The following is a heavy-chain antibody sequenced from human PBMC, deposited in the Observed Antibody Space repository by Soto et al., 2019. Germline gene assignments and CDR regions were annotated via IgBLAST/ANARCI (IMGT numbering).Heavy chain of an antibody. Sequence: GGSLRLSCAASGFTFSDYYMSWIRQAPGKGLEWVSYISSSSSYTNYADSVKGRFTISRDNAKNSLYLQMNSLRAEDTAVYYCARGGYCSGGSCYLVDYWGQGNLVTVSS. CDR2: ISSSSSYT. J-gene: IGHJ4*02. D-gene: IGHD2-15*01. CDR3: ARGGYCSGGSCYLVDY. V-gene: IGHV3-11*06. CDR1: GFTFSDYY.